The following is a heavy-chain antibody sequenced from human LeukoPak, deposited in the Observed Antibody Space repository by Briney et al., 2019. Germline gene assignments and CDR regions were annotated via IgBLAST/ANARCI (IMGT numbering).Heavy chain of an antibody. Sequence: GASVKVSCKASGYTFTSYYMHWVRQAPGQGLEWMGIINPSGGSTSYAQKFQGRVTMTRDMSTSTVYMELSSLRSEDTAVYYCARDKEPHYYDSSGYMVYWGQGTLVTVSS. CDR2: INPSGGST. D-gene: IGHD3-22*01. CDR1: GYTFTSYY. CDR3: ARDKEPHYYDSSGYMVY. J-gene: IGHJ4*02. V-gene: IGHV1-46*01.